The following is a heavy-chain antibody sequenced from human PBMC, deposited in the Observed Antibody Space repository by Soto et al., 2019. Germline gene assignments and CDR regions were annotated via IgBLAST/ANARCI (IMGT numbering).Heavy chain of an antibody. J-gene: IGHJ5*02. CDR3: ARDYYSSSSHWFDP. Sequence: XGTLCLTCTVSGGSISSSSYYWGWIRQPPGKGLEWIGSIYYSGGTYYNPSLKSRVTISVDTSKNQFSLKLSSVTAAETAVYYCARDYYSSSSHWFDPWGQGTLVP. V-gene: IGHV4-39*02. CDR2: IYYSGGT. CDR1: GGSISSSSYY. D-gene: IGHD6-6*01.